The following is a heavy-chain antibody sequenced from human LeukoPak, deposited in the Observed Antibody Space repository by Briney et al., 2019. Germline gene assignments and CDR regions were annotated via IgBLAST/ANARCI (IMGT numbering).Heavy chain of an antibody. Sequence: SVKVSCKASGGTFSSYAISWVRQAPGQGLEWMGRIIPIFGIANYARKFQGRVTITADKSTSTAYMELSSLRSEDTAVYYCARYKIEFDWLAAFDPWGQGTLVTVSS. D-gene: IGHD3-9*01. J-gene: IGHJ5*02. CDR1: GGTFSSYA. CDR3: ARYKIEFDWLAAFDP. V-gene: IGHV1-69*04. CDR2: IIPIFGIA.